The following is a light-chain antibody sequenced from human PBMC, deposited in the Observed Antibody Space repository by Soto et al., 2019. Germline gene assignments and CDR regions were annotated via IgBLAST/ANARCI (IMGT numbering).Light chain of an antibody. CDR1: QGISSW. CDR2: AAS. V-gene: IGKV1-12*01. J-gene: IGKJ2*01. CDR3: QQSFGTSRT. Sequence: DIQMTQSPSSVSASVGDRVTITCRARQGISSWLAWYQQKPGKAPKLLIYAASSLESGVPSRFSGRGSGTDLTLSISRLHPEDFATYYCQQSFGTSRTFGQGTRLEV.